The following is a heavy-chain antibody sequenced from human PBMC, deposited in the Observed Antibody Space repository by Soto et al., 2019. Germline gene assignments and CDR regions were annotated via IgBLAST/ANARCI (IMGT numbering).Heavy chain of an antibody. V-gene: IGHV4-31*03. Sequence: QVQLQELGPGLVKPSQTLSLTCTVSGGSISSGGYYWSWIRQHPGKGLEWIGYIYYSGSTYYNPSLKSRVTISVDTSKNQVSLKLSSVTAADTAVDYGARDITLGITGTTGGMDVWGQGTTVTVSS. CDR2: IYYSGST. D-gene: IGHD1-7*01. J-gene: IGHJ6*02. CDR1: GGSISSGGYY. CDR3: ARDITLGITGTTGGMDV.